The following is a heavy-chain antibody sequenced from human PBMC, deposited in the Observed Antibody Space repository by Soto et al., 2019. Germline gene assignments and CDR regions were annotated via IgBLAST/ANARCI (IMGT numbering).Heavy chain of an antibody. CDR2: ISSSSSYI. CDR1: GFTFSSYT. CDR3: ARDQGGYDRYYYYGMDV. D-gene: IGHD5-12*01. Sequence: GGSLRLSCAASGFTFSSYTMNWVRQAPGKGLEWVSSISSSSSYIYYADSVKGRFTISRDNAKTSLYLQMNSLRAEDTAVYYCARDQGGYDRYYYYGMDVWGQGTTVTVSS. J-gene: IGHJ6*02. V-gene: IGHV3-21*01.